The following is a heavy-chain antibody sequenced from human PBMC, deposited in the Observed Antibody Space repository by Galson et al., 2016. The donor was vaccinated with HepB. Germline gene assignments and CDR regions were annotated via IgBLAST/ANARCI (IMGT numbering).Heavy chain of an antibody. Sequence: QSGAEVKKPGESLKISCKGSGNSFSSRWVGWVRQKPGKGLEWMGVIYPDDSDTAYNPSLQGQVTFSADKSSGTVYLEWSSLKASDTAQYYCARLGYCSGATCFGFDHWGQGSRVTVSS. CDR3: ARLGYCSGATCFGFDH. D-gene: IGHD2-15*01. V-gene: IGHV5-51*01. J-gene: IGHJ4*02. CDR1: GNSFSSRW. CDR2: IYPDDSDT.